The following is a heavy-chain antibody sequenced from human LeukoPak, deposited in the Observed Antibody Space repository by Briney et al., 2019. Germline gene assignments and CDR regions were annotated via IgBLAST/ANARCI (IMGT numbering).Heavy chain of an antibody. CDR2: ISSSGTTI. CDR3: ARVMIHQWLQSGGFDI. CDR1: GFTFSDFY. V-gene: IGHV3-11*01. D-gene: IGHD5-18*01. J-gene: IGHJ3*02. Sequence: GGSLRLSCAASGFTFSDFYMSWIRQAPGKGLEWLSYISSSGTTIYYADSVKGRFTISRDNAKNSLNLQMNSLRAEDTAVYYCARVMIHQWLQSGGFDIWGQGTKVTVFS.